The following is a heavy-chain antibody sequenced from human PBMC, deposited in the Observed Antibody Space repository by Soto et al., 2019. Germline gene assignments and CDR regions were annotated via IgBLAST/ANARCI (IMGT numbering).Heavy chain of an antibody. CDR3: GRLEGLATISYYFDY. CDR1: GGSFSGYY. V-gene: IGHV4-34*01. CDR2: INHSGST. J-gene: IGHJ4*02. Sequence: SETLSLTCAVYGGSFSGYYWSWIRQPPGKGLEWIGEINHSGSTNYNPSLKSRVTISVDTSKNQFSLKLMSLTAADTAVYYCGRLEGLATISYYFDYWGQGALVTVSS. D-gene: IGHD3-9*01.